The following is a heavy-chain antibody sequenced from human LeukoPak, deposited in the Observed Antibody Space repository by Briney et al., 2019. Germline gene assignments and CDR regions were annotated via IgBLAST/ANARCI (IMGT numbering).Heavy chain of an antibody. CDR3: ARALPKIHHMDV. CDR1: EFTFSRYA. V-gene: IGHV3-30*04. J-gene: IGHJ6*03. CDR2: ISYHGVDK. Sequence: GRSLRLSCAASEFTFSRYAMHWVRQAPGKGLEWLAVISYHGVDKFYRASVRGRFTISRDNVDNSLFLQLDNLTPDDSGVYFCARALPKIHHMDVWGKGTTVIVSS.